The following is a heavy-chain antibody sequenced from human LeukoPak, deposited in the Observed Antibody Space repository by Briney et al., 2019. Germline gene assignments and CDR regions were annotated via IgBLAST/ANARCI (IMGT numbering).Heavy chain of an antibody. CDR3: AKSFLYEIYGDSPSDYFYYMDV. Sequence: PGGSLRLSCSASGFTFSSYGMHWVRQAPGKGLEWVAFIRYDGSNKYYADSVKGRFTISRDNSKNTLYLQMSSLRAEDTAVYYCAKSFLYEIYGDSPSDYFYYMDVWGKGTTVTVSS. D-gene: IGHD4-17*01. J-gene: IGHJ6*03. V-gene: IGHV3-30*02. CDR2: IRYDGSNK. CDR1: GFTFSSYG.